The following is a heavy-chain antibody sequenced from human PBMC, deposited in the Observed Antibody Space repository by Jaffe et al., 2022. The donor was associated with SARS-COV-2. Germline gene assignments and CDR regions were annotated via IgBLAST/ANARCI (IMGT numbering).Heavy chain of an antibody. CDR3: VKDGEFSYSGSYCYFDY. J-gene: IGHJ4*02. CDR1: GFTFSSYA. Sequence: EVQLVESGGGLVQPGGSLRLSCSASGFTFSSYAMHWVRQAPGKGLEYVSAISSNGGSTYYADSVKGRFTISRDNSKNTLYLQMSSLRAEDTAVYYCVKDGEFSYSGSYCYFDYWGQGTLVTVSS. V-gene: IGHV3-64D*09. CDR2: ISSNGGST. D-gene: IGHD1-26*01.